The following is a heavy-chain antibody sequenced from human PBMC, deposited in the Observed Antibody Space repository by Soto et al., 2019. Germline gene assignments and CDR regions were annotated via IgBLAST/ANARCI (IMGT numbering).Heavy chain of an antibody. CDR3: TTSNLGVDF. D-gene: IGHD3-10*01. Sequence: PGGSLRLSCAASGLIFSDVWMTWVRQAPGKGLEWVGRIKTKPDDGTIDYAAPVRSRFTISRDDSKNTLYLQMTSLTPGDTGVYYCTTSNLGVDFWGPGTLVTVSS. J-gene: IGHJ4*02. V-gene: IGHV3-15*01. CDR1: GLIFSDVW. CDR2: IKTKPDDGTI.